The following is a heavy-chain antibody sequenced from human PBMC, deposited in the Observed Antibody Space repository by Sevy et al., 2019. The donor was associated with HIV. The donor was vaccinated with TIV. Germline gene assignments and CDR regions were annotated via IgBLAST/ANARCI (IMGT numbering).Heavy chain of an antibody. CDR1: GFSVSSNY. J-gene: IGHJ6*02. D-gene: IGHD2-15*01. Sequence: GGSLRLSCAASGFSVSSNYMSWVRQAPGKGPEWVSVIHSGGRISYADSVQGRFTISSDNSNNTLYLQMNSLRAEDTAVYYCAREDIVLGEDNYYGMDVWGQGTTVTVSS. V-gene: IGHV3-53*01. CDR2: IHSGGRI. CDR3: AREDIVLGEDNYYGMDV.